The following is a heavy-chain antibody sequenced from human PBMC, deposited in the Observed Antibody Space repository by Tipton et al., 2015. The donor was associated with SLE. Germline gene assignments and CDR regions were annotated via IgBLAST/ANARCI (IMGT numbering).Heavy chain of an antibody. CDR3: ARILPDYFFYGMDV. CDR2: IHTSETT. CDR1: GGSINSYY. J-gene: IGHJ6*02. V-gene: IGHV4-4*07. D-gene: IGHD3-3*01. Sequence: TLSLTCTVSGGSINSYYWTWIRQPAGKGLEWIGRIHTSETTAYNPSLQSRVTMSVDTSKKQFSLNLTSVTAADTAVYYCARILPDYFFYGMDVCCQGTTVTVSS.